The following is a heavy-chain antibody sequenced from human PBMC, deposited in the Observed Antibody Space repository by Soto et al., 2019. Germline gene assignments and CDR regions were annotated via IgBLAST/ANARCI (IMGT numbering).Heavy chain of an antibody. D-gene: IGHD6-13*01. CDR2: INSDGSST. V-gene: IGHV3-74*01. CDR1: GFTFSSYW. J-gene: IGHJ4*02. Sequence: EVQLVESGGGLVQPGGSLRLSCAASGFTFSSYWMHWVRQAPGKGLVWVSRINSDGSSTSYADSVKVRFTISRDNAKNTLYLQMNSPRAEDTAVYYCARERGKAAAVHFDYWGQGTLVTVSS. CDR3: ARERGKAAAVHFDY.